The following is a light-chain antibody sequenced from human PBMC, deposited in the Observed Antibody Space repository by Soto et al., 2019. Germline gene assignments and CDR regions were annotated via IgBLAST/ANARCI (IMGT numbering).Light chain of an antibody. Sequence: DVQLTQSPSTLSASVGDRVAITCQASQSIVNYLNWFQQRPGKAPQLLISDASHLEPGVPSRFSRQRSGTDFTLIISSLQPEDFATYYCQQYEKLPLTFGGGTRVEV. CDR3: QQYEKLPLT. J-gene: IGKJ4*01. V-gene: IGKV1-33*01. CDR2: DAS. CDR1: QSIVNY.